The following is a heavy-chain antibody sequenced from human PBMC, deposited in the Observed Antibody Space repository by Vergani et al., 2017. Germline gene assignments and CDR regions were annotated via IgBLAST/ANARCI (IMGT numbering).Heavy chain of an antibody. Sequence: EVQLVESGGGLVQPGGSLRLFCAASGFTFSSSSMHWVRQAPGKGLEWVSAIRSADTNTYYADSVEGRFAISRDNAKTSLYLQMNSLRVEDTAVYYCAREGVPDAFDIWGQGTMVTVSS. J-gene: IGHJ3*02. CDR1: GFTFSSSS. V-gene: IGHV3-48*01. CDR2: IRSADTNT. D-gene: IGHD4/OR15-4a*01. CDR3: AREGVPDAFDI.